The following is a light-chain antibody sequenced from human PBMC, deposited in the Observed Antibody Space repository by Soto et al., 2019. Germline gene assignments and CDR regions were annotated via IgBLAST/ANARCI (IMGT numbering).Light chain of an antibody. V-gene: IGKV3-20*01. CDR2: GIS. Sequence: EIVLTQSPGTLSLSPGERATLSCRASHTISSSYLAWYQQKPGQAPRLLMYGISRRATGIPDRFSGSGSGTAVSLTITRLEPEDFAVYYWQQYVTSSPRSFGQGTKVEIK. CDR3: QQYVTSSPRS. CDR1: HTISSSY. J-gene: IGKJ1*01.